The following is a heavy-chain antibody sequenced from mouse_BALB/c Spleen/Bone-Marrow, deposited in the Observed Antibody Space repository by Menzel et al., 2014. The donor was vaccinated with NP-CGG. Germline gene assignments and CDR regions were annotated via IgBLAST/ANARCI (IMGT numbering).Heavy chain of an antibody. CDR2: ISDGGSYT. Sequence: EVKLMESGGGLVKPGGSLKLSCAASGFTFSDYYMYWVRQTPEKRLEWVATISDGGSYTYYPDSVKGRFTISRDNAKNKLFLQWSSLKSEDTVMYYGAREVSMDYWGQGTSVTVSS. J-gene: IGHJ4*01. CDR3: AREVSMDY. V-gene: IGHV5-4*02. CDR1: GFTFSDYY.